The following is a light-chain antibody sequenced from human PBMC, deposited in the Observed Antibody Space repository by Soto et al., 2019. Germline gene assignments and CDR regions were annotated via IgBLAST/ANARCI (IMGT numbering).Light chain of an antibody. CDR3: CSYAGSYTYV. CDR1: RSDVGGYNS. V-gene: IGLV2-11*01. CDR2: DVS. Sequence: QSALTQPRSVSGSPGQSVTISCTGTRSDVGGYNSVSWYQQHPGKAPKLMIYDVSKRPSGVPDRFSSSKSGNTASLTISGLQAEDEADYYCCSYAGSYTYVFGTGTKVTVL. J-gene: IGLJ1*01.